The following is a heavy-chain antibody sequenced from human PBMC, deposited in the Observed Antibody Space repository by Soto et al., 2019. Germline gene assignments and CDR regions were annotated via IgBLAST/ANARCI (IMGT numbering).Heavy chain of an antibody. Sequence: SVKVSCKASGGTFSSYAISWARQAPGQGLEWMGGIIPIFGTANYAQKFQGRVTITADESTSTAYMELSSLRSEDTAVYYCASSRITGTRSPFDYWGQGTLVTVSS. D-gene: IGHD1-7*01. CDR1: GGTFSSYA. V-gene: IGHV1-69*13. CDR3: ASSRITGTRSPFDY. CDR2: IIPIFGTA. J-gene: IGHJ4*02.